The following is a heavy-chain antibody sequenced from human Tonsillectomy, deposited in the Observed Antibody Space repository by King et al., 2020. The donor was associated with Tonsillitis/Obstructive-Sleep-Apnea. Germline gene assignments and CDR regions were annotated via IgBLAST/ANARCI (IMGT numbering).Heavy chain of an antibody. D-gene: IGHD4-11*01. CDR1: GYTFTSYG. Sequence: QLVQSGAEVKKPGASVKVSCKASGYTFTSYGISWVRQAPGQGLEWMGWISAYNGNTNYAQKLQGRVTMTTDTSTSTAYMELRSLRSNDTAVYYCARGLTVTPDYYYYYSMDGWGKGTTVTVSS. J-gene: IGHJ6*03. CDR2: ISAYNGNT. V-gene: IGHV1-18*01. CDR3: ARGLTVTPDYYYYYSMDG.